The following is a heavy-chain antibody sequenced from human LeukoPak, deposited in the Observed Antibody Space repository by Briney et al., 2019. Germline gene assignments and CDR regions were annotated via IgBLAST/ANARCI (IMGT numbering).Heavy chain of an antibody. V-gene: IGHV3-23*01. D-gene: IGHD6-13*01. CDR3: AKGIRRYPEPSSWSCFDS. CDR2: ISDSGGST. CDR1: GFTFSSYP. Sequence: SGXSLRLSCAASGFTFSSYPMTWVRQAPGKGVEWVSVISDSGGSTYYADSVKGGFTISRDNSQNTVYLQMNSLRVEDTAVYYCAKGIRRYPEPSSWSCFDSWGQGTLVTVSS. J-gene: IGHJ4*02.